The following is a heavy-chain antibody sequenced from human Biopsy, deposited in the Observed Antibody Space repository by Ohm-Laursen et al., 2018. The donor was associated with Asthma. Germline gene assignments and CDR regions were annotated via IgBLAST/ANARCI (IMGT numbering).Heavy chain of an antibody. Sequence: SLRLSCSASGFTFSRHALHWVRQAPGKGLEWLSSISYDGHNQHYADSVKGRFTISRDNSKNTVSLEMNSLRRDDTAVYFCARATVAAAGNDWGQGTLVTVSS. J-gene: IGHJ4*02. CDR2: ISYDGHNQ. CDR3: ARATVAAAGND. D-gene: IGHD6-13*01. CDR1: GFTFSRHA. V-gene: IGHV3-30*06.